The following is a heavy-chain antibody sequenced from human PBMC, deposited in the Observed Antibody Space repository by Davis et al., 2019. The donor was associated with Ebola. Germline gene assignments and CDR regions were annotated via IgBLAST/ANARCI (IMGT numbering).Heavy chain of an antibody. Sequence: SETLSLTCTVSGGSVSSGSYYWSWIRQPPGKGLEWIGYIYYSGSTNYNPSLKSRVTISVDTSRTQFSLKLSSVTAADTAVYYCAREAPDFHDSSGYYWYFDLWGRGTLVTVSS. CDR2: IYYSGST. CDR3: AREAPDFHDSSGYYWYFDL. CDR1: GGSVSSGSYY. J-gene: IGHJ2*01. V-gene: IGHV4-61*01. D-gene: IGHD3-22*01.